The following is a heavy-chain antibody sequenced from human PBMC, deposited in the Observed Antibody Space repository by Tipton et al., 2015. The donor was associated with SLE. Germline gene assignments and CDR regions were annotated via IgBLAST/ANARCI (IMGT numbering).Heavy chain of an antibody. V-gene: IGHV3-48*03. J-gene: IGHJ3*02. CDR3: ASANWGSMHAFDI. Sequence: SLRLSCAASGFTFSSYEMNWVRQAPGKGLEWVSYISSSGSTIYYADSVKGRFTISRDNAKNSLYLQMNSLRAEDTAVYYCASANWGSMHAFDIWGQGTMVTVSS. D-gene: IGHD7-27*01. CDR2: ISSSGSTI. CDR1: GFTFSSYE.